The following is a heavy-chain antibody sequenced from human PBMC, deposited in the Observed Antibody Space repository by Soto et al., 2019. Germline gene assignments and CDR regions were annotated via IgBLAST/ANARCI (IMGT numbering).Heavy chain of an antibody. Sequence: QVQLVQSGAEVKKPGASVKVSCKASGYTFTSYYMHWVRQAPGQGLEWMGIINPSGGSTSYAQKFQGRVTRTRDTSTSTVYMELSSRRSEDTAVYYCARATRGSCSGGSCPTGDAFDIWGQGTMVTVSS. V-gene: IGHV1-46*01. CDR2: INPSGGST. D-gene: IGHD2-15*01. CDR1: GYTFTSYY. CDR3: ARATRGSCSGGSCPTGDAFDI. J-gene: IGHJ3*02.